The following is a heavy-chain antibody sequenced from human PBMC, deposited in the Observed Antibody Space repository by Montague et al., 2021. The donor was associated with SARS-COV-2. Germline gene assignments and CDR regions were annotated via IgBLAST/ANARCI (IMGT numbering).Heavy chain of an antibody. D-gene: IGHD5-24*01. CDR3: TRRLHGFNRHYFDY. CDR1: GASFNDYY. Sequence: SETLSLTCAVYGASFNDYYWTWIRQPPGKGLEWIGEINHSGSTSYNPSLRSRVTISVDTSKNQFSLKLTSVTAADTAVYYCTRRLHGFNRHYFDYWGQGTLVTVSS. CDR2: INHSGST. V-gene: IGHV4-34*01. J-gene: IGHJ4*02.